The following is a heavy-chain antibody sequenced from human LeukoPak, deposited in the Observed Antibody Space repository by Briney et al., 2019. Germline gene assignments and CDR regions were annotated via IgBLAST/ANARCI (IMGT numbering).Heavy chain of an antibody. CDR2: IAYGGTT. CDR3: AREVTYYYDSSGHQYGGNWFDP. J-gene: IGHJ5*02. D-gene: IGHD3-22*01. V-gene: IGHV4-31*03. CDR1: GGSIRSGGYS. Sequence: SQTLSLTCTVSGGSIRSGGYSWSWIRQHPGKGLEWIGYIAYGGTTLYNPSLKSRVTISVDTSKNLLSLNLTSVTAADTAVYYCAREVTYYYDSSGHQYGGNWFDPWGQGTLVTVSS.